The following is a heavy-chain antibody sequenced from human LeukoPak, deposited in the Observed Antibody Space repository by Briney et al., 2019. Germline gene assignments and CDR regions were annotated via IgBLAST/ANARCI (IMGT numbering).Heavy chain of an antibody. CDR3: AELGITMIGGV. J-gene: IGHJ6*04. D-gene: IGHD3-10*02. CDR1: GFNFGNFW. Sequence: GGSLRLSCAASGFNFGNFWMSWVRQPPGRGLQWVASMRGDASYIYYVDSVKGRFTISRDNARNSLYLQMNSLRAEDTAVYYCAELGITMIGGVWGKGTTVTISS. CDR2: MRGDASYI. V-gene: IGHV3-7*01.